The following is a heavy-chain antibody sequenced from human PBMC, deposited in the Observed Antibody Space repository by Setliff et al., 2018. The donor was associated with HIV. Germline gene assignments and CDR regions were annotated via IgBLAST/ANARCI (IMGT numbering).Heavy chain of an antibody. CDR3: ARHECGGDCSITWFDP. CDR2: IFYTGTT. J-gene: IGHJ5*02. Sequence: SETLSLTCAVSGYSIRDNFFWGWVRQPPGKGLEWIGSIFYTGTTYYNPSLKSRVTLSLDTSKNQFSLELTSVTAADTAVYYCARHECGGDCSITWFDPWGQGTLVTVSS. D-gene: IGHD2-21*02. CDR1: GYSIRDNFF. V-gene: IGHV4-38-2*01.